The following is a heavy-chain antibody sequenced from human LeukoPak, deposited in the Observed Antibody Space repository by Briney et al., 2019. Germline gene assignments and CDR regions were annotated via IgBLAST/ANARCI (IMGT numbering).Heavy chain of an antibody. CDR1: GFTFSNHW. D-gene: IGHD3-16*01. CDR2: IKSDGSST. Sequence: GGSLRLSCEGSGFTFSNHWMYCVRHAPGKGLVWVSRIKSDGSSTTYADSVKGRFTISRDNAKNTLYLQMNSLRADDTAVYFCARGLYASFDYWGQGTLVTVSS. V-gene: IGHV3-74*01. J-gene: IGHJ4*02. CDR3: ARGLYASFDY.